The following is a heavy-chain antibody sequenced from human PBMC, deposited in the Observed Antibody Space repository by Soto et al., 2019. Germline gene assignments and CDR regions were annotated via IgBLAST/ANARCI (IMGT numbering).Heavy chain of an antibody. V-gene: IGHV1-18*01. CDR2: ISVFNGNT. J-gene: IGHJ4*02. CDR3: ARDRCRSSGYYPSDY. Sequence: ASVKVSCTAPGYTFPSYGVSWGRYAPGQGLEWMGWISVFNGNTNYAQRLQGRVTMTTDTSTRTAYMELKSLTSYDTAVYYCARDRCRSSGYYPSDYWGQGTLV. CDR1: GYTFPSYG. D-gene: IGHD3-22*01.